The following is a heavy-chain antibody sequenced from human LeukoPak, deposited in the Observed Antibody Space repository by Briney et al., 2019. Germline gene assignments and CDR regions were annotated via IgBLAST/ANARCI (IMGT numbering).Heavy chain of an antibody. Sequence: GGSLRLSCAASGFTFDDYAMHWVRQAPGKGLEWVSAISGSGGSTYYADSVKGRFTISRDNSKNTLYLQMNSLRAEDTAVYYCAKVAGAAAATGDYWGQGTLVTVSS. J-gene: IGHJ4*02. CDR3: AKVAGAAAATGDY. D-gene: IGHD6-13*01. V-gene: IGHV3-23*01. CDR1: GFTFDDYA. CDR2: ISGSGGST.